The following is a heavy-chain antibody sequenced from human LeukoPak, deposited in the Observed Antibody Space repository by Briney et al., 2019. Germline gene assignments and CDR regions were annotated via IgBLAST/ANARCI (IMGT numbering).Heavy chain of an antibody. CDR1: GGSISSYY. D-gene: IGHD3-10*01. Sequence: PSETLSLTCTVSGGSISSYYWSWIRQAPGKGLEWIGYIYYSGSTNYNPSLKSRVTISVDTSKNQFSLKLSSVTAADTAVYYCARLLPLYGSGSYYNAPAFDYWGQGTLVTVSS. J-gene: IGHJ4*02. CDR3: ARLLPLYGSGSYYNAPAFDY. V-gene: IGHV4-59*08. CDR2: IYYSGST.